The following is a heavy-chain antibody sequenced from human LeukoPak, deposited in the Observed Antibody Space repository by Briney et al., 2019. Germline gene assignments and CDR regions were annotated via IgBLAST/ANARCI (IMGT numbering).Heavy chain of an antibody. CDR2: IYPDDSDT. CDR3: ARHGSCSSTSCFPVLPYYYYGMDV. V-gene: IGHV5-51*01. CDR1: GYSFTSYC. Sequence: GESLKISCKGSGYSFTSYCNGWVRQMPGKGLVWMVSIYPDDSDTIYSPSFQGQVTISADKSISTAYLQWSSLKASDTAMYYGARHGSCSSTSCFPVLPYYYYGMDVWGQGTTVTVSS. D-gene: IGHD2-2*01. J-gene: IGHJ6*02.